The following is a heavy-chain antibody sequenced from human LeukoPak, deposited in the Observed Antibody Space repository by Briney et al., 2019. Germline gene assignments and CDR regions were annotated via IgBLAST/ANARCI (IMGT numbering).Heavy chain of an antibody. V-gene: IGHV4-39*07. CDR1: GGSIRSSSYY. Sequence: PSETLSLTCNISGGSIRSSSYYWGWIRQPPGKGLEWIGTVYSSGTTYYSPSLKSRVTISVDTSKNQFSLKLSSVTAADTAVYYCAGGDGYNPLFWFDPWGQGTLVTVSS. CDR3: AGGDGYNPLFWFDP. D-gene: IGHD5-24*01. J-gene: IGHJ5*02. CDR2: VYSSGTT.